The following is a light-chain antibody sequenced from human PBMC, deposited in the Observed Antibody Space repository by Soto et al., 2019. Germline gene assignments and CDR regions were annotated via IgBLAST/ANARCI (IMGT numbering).Light chain of an antibody. CDR1: QSISFW. Sequence: DIHMTQSPSTLSASVGERVTITCRASQSISFWLAWYQQKPGKAPNLLIYKTSSLETGVPSRFSGSGSGTEFTLTISSLQPDDFATYYCQHWNDYSWTFGQGTKVEVK. J-gene: IGKJ1*01. V-gene: IGKV1-5*03. CDR2: KTS. CDR3: QHWNDYSWT.